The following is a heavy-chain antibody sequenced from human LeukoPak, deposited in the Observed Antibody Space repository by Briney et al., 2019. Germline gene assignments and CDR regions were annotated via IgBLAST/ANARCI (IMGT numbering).Heavy chain of an antibody. V-gene: IGHV1-69*13. CDR2: IIPIFGTA. J-gene: IGHJ5*02. CDR1: GGTFSSYA. CDR3: ARAVSDFWSGYHIPPGWFDP. Sequence: SVKVSCKASGGTFSSYAISWVRQAPGQGLEWMGGIIPIFGTANYAQKFQGRVTITADESTSTAYMELSSLRSEDTAVYYCARAVSDFWSGYHIPPGWFDPWGQGTLVTVSS. D-gene: IGHD3-3*01.